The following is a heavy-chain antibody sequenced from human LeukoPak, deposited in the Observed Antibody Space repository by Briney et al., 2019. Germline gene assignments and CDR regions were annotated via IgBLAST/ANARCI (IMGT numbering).Heavy chain of an antibody. CDR3: VCGKYSSGWYAFY. CDR1: GGSINSTNYY. J-gene: IGHJ4*02. V-gene: IGHV4-39*01. D-gene: IGHD6-19*01. Sequence: SSETLSLTCTVSGGSINSTNYYWGWIRQPPGKGLEWIGSIYYSGSTYYNPSLKSRVTISVDTSKNQFSLKLSSVTAADTAVYYCVCGKYSSGWYAFYWGQGTLVTVSS. CDR2: IYYSGST.